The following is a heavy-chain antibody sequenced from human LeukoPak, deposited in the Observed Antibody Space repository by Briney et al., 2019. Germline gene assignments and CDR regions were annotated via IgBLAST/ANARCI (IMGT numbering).Heavy chain of an antibody. J-gene: IGHJ4*02. CDR1: GGTFSSYA. Sequence: SVKVSCKASGGTFSSYAISWVRQAPGQGLEWMGRIIPILGIANYAQKFQGRVTITADKSTSTAYMELSSLRSEDTAVYYCARDRHIVNYYGSSGYYIDYWGQGTLVTVSS. CDR2: IIPILGIA. CDR3: ARDRHIVNYYGSSGYYIDY. D-gene: IGHD3-22*01. V-gene: IGHV1-69*04.